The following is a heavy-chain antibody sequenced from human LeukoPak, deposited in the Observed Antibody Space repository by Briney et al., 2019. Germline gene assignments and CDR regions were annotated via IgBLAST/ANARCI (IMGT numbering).Heavy chain of an antibody. D-gene: IGHD2-2*01. Sequence: GESLKISFKGSGYSFTSYWIGWVRQMPGKGLEWMAIIYPGDSDTRYSPSFQGQVTISADKSISTAYLQWSSLKASDTAIYYCARHCYSTNCYDWGQGTLVTVSS. CDR1: GYSFTSYW. CDR2: IYPGDSDT. J-gene: IGHJ4*02. CDR3: ARHCYSTNCYD. V-gene: IGHV5-51*01.